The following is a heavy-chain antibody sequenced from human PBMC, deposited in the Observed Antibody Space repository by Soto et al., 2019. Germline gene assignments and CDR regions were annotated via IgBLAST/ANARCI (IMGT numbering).Heavy chain of an antibody. CDR3: ARGPDFWSGFLDY. CDR1: GGSFSGYY. V-gene: IGHV4-34*01. D-gene: IGHD3-3*01. CDR2: INHSGST. Sequence: SETLSLTCAVYGGSFSGYYWSWIRQPPGKGLEWIGEINHSGSTNYNPSLKSRVTISVDTSKNQFSLKLSSVTAADTAVYYCARGPDFWSGFLDYWGQGTLVTVSS. J-gene: IGHJ4*02.